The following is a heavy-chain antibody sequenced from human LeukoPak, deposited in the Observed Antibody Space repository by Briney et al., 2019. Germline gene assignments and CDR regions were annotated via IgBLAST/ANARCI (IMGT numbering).Heavy chain of an antibody. CDR1: GGTFSSYA. D-gene: IGHD3-22*01. CDR3: ARALSYYDSRGGYYFDY. Sequence: GASVKVSCKASGGTFSSYAISWVRQAPGQGLEWMGGIIPIFGTANYAQKFQGRVTITTDESTSTAYMELSSLRSEDTAVYYCARALSYYDSRGGYYFDYWGQGTLVTVSS. V-gene: IGHV1-69*05. J-gene: IGHJ4*02. CDR2: IIPIFGTA.